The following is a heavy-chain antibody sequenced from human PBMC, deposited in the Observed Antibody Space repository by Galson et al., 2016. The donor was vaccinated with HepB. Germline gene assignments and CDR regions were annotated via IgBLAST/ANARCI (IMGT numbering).Heavy chain of an antibody. Sequence: LRLSCAASGFSISIYSMNWVRQAPGKGLEWIGYIYYSGRTNYNPSLKGRVTISVDTSKNQFSLKLSSVTAADTAVYYCARDDSGGWYGFHYGMDVWGQGTTVTVSS. J-gene: IGHJ6*02. D-gene: IGHD6-19*01. CDR3: ARDDSGGWYGFHYGMDV. CDR2: IYYSGRT. CDR1: GFSISIYS. V-gene: IGHV4-59*01.